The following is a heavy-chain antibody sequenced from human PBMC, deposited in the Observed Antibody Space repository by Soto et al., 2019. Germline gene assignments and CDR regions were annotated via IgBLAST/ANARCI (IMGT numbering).Heavy chain of an antibody. CDR3: ASGSSGYYLASGY. CDR2: IYYSGST. V-gene: IGHV4-59*01. D-gene: IGHD3-22*01. Sequence: SETLSLTCTVSGGSISSYYWSWIRQPPGKGLEWIGYIYYSGSTNYNPSLKSRVTISVDTSKNQFSLKLSSVTAADTAVYYCASGSSGYYLASGYWGQGTLVTVSS. J-gene: IGHJ4*02. CDR1: GGSISSYY.